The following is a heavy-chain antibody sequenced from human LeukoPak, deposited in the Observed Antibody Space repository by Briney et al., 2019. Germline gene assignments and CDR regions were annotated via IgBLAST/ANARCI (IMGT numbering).Heavy chain of an antibody. CDR2: ISYNGGTT. J-gene: IGHJ6*02. CDR3: ATFGHGPPYYSMDV. CDR1: GFTFSTYA. D-gene: IGHD3-10*01. Sequence: AGGSLKLSCAASGFTFSTYAMHWVRQAPGKGLEYVSAISYNGGTTYYADSVRGRFAISRDNSKNTLYLQMGSLRAEDMAVYYCATFGHGPPYYSMDVWGQGTTVTVSS. V-gene: IGHV3-64*02.